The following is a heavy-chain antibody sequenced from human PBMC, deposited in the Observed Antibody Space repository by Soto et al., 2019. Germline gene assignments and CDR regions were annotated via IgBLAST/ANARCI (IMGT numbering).Heavy chain of an antibody. V-gene: IGHV3-23*01. CDR3: AKTYYDFWSGKRPGAFDI. Sequence: PGGSLRLSCAASGFTFSSYAMSWVRQAPGKGLEWVSAISGSGGSTYYADSVKGRFTISRDNSENTLYLQMNSLRAEDTAVYYCAKTYYDFWSGKRPGAFDIWGQGTMVTVSS. CDR1: GFTFSSYA. D-gene: IGHD3-3*01. J-gene: IGHJ3*02. CDR2: ISGSGGST.